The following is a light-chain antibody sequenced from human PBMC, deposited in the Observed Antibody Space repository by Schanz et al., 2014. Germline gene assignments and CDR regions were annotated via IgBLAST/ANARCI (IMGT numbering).Light chain of an antibody. CDR1: SSDVGSYNL. CDR3: CSYTSSYTWV. J-gene: IGLJ3*02. CDR2: EGT. Sequence: QSALTQPASVSGSPGQSITISCTGTSSDVGSYNLVSWYQQHPGKAPKLMIYEGTKRPSGVSNRFSASKSGNTASLTISRLQAEDEADYYCCSYTSSYTWVFGGGTKLTVL. V-gene: IGLV2-14*02.